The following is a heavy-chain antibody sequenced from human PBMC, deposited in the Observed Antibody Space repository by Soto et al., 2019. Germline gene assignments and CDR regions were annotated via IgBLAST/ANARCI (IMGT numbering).Heavy chain of an antibody. CDR1: GFTFSSYS. D-gene: IGHD3-22*01. V-gene: IGHV3-21*01. CDR2: ISSSSSYI. CDR3: ARDQYYDSSGYFDAFDI. Sequence: GGSLRLSCAASGFTFSSYSMNWVRQAPGKGLEWVSSISSSSSYIYYADSVKGRFTISRDNAKNSLYLQMNSLRAEDTAVYYCARDQYYDSSGYFDAFDIWGQGTMVTVSS. J-gene: IGHJ3*02.